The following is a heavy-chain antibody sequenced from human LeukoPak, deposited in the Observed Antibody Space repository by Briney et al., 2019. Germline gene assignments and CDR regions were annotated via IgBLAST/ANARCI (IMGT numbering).Heavy chain of an antibody. J-gene: IGHJ5*02. CDR1: GFTFSSYA. CDR2: ISGSGGST. V-gene: IGHV3-23*01. D-gene: IGHD3-10*01. Sequence: GGSLRLSCAASGFTFSSYAMSWVRQAPGKGLDWVSAISGSGGSTYYADSVKGLFTISRNNSKNTLYLQMNSLRAEDTAVYYCAKATVGGSGSYPLNWFDPWGQGTLVTVSS. CDR3: AKATVGGSGSYPLNWFDP.